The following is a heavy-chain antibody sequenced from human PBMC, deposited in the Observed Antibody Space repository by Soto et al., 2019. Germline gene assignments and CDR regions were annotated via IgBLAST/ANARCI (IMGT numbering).Heavy chain of an antibody. Sequence: QVQLVQSGAEVKRPGSSVKVSCKASGDTFNFYSINWVRQAPGLGLESMGRVNPIVSMSNYAQKFQGRVTMTADKSTSTAYMELSSLRSEDTAIYYCASSYGSGYRAFDYWGQGALVTVSS. J-gene: IGHJ4*02. CDR2: VNPIVSMS. CDR3: ASSYGSGYRAFDY. D-gene: IGHD3-10*01. V-gene: IGHV1-69*02. CDR1: GDTFNFYS.